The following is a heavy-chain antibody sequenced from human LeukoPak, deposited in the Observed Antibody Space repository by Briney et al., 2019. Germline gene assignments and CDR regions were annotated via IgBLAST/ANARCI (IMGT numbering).Heavy chain of an antibody. V-gene: IGHV4-59*01. D-gene: IGHD2-15*01. CDR3: ARGLRGVDIVVVVAPSQDYYYYMDV. CDR1: GGSISSYY. CDR2: IYYSGST. J-gene: IGHJ6*03. Sequence: SETLSLTCTVSGGSISSYYWSWIRQPPGKGLEWIGYIYYSGSTNYNPSLKSRVTISVDTSKNQFSLKLSSVTAADTAVYYCARGLRGVDIVVVVAPSQDYYYYMDVWGKGTTVTVSS.